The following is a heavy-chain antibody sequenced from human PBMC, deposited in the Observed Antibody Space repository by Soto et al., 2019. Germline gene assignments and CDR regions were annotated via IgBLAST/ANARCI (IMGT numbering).Heavy chain of an antibody. CDR3: ATDGDFWSGSGFDY. CDR2: FDPEDGET. J-gene: IGHJ4*02. V-gene: IGHV1-24*01. Sequence: ASVKVSCKVSGYTLTELSMHWVRQAPGKGLEWMGGFDPEDGETIYAQKFQGRVTMTEDTSTDTAYMELSSLRSEDTAVYYCATDGDFWSGSGFDYWGQGTLVTVSS. CDR1: GYTLTELS. D-gene: IGHD3-3*01.